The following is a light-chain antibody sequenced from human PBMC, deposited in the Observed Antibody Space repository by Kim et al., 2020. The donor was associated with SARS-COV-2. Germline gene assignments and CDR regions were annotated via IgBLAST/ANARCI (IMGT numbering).Light chain of an antibody. J-gene: IGKJ1*01. CDR1: QSISTN. CDR2: GAS. Sequence: VAPGETAPPCCRASQSISTNLAWYQQKPGQPPRLLIYGASTRATGIPARFSGSGSGTEFTLSISSLRSEDFAVYYCQQYNSWPQTFGQGTKVDIK. CDR3: QQYNSWPQT. V-gene: IGKV3-15*01.